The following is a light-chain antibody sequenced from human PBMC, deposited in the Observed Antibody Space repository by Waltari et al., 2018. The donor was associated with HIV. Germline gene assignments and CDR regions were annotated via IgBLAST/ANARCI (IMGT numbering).Light chain of an antibody. V-gene: IGKV3-11*01. Sequence: EILLTQSPATLSLSPGERATLSCRASQSVSSYLGWYQQKPGQAPRLLIYDASNGATGIPARFSGSGSGTDFTLTISSLEPEDFAVYYCQQRSNWPLTFGGGTKVEIK. CDR1: QSVSSY. J-gene: IGKJ4*01. CDR2: DAS. CDR3: QQRSNWPLT.